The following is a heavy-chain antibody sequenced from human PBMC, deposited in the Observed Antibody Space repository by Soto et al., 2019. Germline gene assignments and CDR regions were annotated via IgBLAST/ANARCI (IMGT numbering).Heavy chain of an antibody. CDR3: ARDFLDGSGIYYAFVY. Sequence: PSETLSLTCAVSGYSISSGYYWGWIRQPPGKGLEWIGSIYHSGSTYYNPSLKSRVTISVDTSKNQFSLKLSSVTAADTAVYYCARDFLDGSGIYYAFVYCDQGSLLTVSS. J-gene: IGHJ4*02. CDR2: IYHSGST. V-gene: IGHV4-38-2*02. CDR1: GYSISSGYY. D-gene: IGHD3-10*01.